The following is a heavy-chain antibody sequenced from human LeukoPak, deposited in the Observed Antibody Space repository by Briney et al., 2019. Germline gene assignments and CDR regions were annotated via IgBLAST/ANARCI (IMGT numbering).Heavy chain of an antibody. D-gene: IGHD5-12*01. CDR2: IIPIFGTA. V-gene: IGHV1-69*13. CDR1: GGTFSSYA. Sequence: ASVKVSCKASGGTFSSYAISWVRQAPGQGLEWMGGIIPIFGTANYAQKFQGRVTITADESTSTAYMELSSLRSEDTAVYYCAKDRDIVATIFDYWGQGTLVTVSS. CDR3: AKDRDIVATIFDY. J-gene: IGHJ4*02.